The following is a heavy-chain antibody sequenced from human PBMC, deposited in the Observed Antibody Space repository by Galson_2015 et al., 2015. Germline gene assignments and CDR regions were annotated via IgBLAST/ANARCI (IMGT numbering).Heavy chain of an antibody. CDR2: INPGDSDS. CDR3: ARLLWYSSDAFDY. D-gene: IGHD6-19*01. CDR1: GYSFTTYW. Sequence: QSGAKVKKPGDSLKISCKTSGYSFTTYWIAWVRQMPGKGLEWMGIINPGDSDSRYNPSLQGQVTISVDKSVSTAYLQWSSLKASDTAMYYCARLLWYSSDAFDYWGQGTLITVSS. J-gene: IGHJ4*02. V-gene: IGHV5-51*03.